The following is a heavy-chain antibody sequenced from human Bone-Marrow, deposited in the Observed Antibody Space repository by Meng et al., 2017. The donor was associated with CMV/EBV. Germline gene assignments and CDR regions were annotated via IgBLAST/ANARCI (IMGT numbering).Heavy chain of an antibody. D-gene: IGHD6-19*01. V-gene: IGHV1-8*01. CDR2: MNPNSGNT. CDR1: GYPFTSYD. Sequence: SGYPFTSYDLHWVRQATGQGLEWMGWMNPNSGNTGYAQKFQGRVTMTRNTSISTAYMELSSLRSEDTAVYYCARGSGYSSGWFYFDYWGQGTLVTVSS. J-gene: IGHJ4*02. CDR3: ARGSGYSSGWFYFDY.